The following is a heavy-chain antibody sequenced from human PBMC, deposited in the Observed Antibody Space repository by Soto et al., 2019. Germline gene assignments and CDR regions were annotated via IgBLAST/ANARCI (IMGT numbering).Heavy chain of an antibody. CDR1: GFTFSSDW. J-gene: IGHJ6*02. Sequence: GGSLRLSCAASGFTFSSDWMNWVRQSPGKGLEWVSRIISGGTRATYADFVKGRFIITRDNAKNTLYLQMHSLTADDTAVYYCARERTSKGGMDIWGQGTTVTV. CDR3: ARERTSKGGMDI. CDR2: IISGGTRA. V-gene: IGHV3-74*01.